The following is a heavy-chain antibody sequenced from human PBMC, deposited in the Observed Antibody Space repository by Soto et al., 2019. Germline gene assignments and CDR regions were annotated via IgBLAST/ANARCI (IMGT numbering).Heavy chain of an antibody. V-gene: IGHV3-30*18. CDR3: AKIPTVTTRFDY. J-gene: IGHJ4*02. CDR1: GFTFSSYG. CDR2: ISYDGSNK. D-gene: IGHD4-17*01. Sequence: SLRLSCAASGFTFSSYGMHWVRQAPGKGLEWVAVISYDGSNKYYADSVKGRFTISRDNSKNTLYLQMNSLRAEDTAVYYCAKIPTVTTRFDYWGQGTLVTVSS.